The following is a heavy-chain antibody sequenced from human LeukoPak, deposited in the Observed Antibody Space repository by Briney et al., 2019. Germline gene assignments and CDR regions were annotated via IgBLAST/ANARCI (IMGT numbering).Heavy chain of an antibody. V-gene: IGHV1-2*06. J-gene: IGHJ4*02. CDR1: GYTFTNYY. D-gene: IGHD1-26*01. CDR2: IDPNTGGT. CDR3: ASLYNIVGTTVDY. Sequence: ASVKVSCKTSGYTFTNYYIHWVRQAPGQGLEWMGRIDPNTGGTKSAKNFQGRVTMTRDTSISTAYMALSGLRSDDTAVYYCASLYNIVGTTVDYWGQGTLVTVSS.